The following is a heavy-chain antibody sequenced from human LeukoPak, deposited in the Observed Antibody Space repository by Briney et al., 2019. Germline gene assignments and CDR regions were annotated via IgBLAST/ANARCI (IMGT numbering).Heavy chain of an antibody. D-gene: IGHD3-16*02. CDR3: ARLGYDYVWGSYRPAEYLQH. CDR2: IYYSGST. J-gene: IGHJ1*01. V-gene: IGHV4-59*01. Sequence: SETLSLTCTVSGGSISSYYWSWIRQPPGKGLEWIGYIYYSGSTNYNPSLKSRVTISVDTSKNQFFLKLSSVTAADTAVYYCARLGYDYVWGSYRPAEYLQHWGQGTLVTVSS. CDR1: GGSISSYY.